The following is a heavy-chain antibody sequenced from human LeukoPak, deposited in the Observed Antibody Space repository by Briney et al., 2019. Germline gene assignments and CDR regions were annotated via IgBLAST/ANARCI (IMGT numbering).Heavy chain of an antibody. CDR3: ARSGNILTGYYKARFDY. V-gene: IGHV1-18*01. J-gene: IGHJ4*02. Sequence: ASVKVSCKASGYTFTSYGISWVRQAPGQGLEWMGWISAYNGNTNYAQKLQGRVTMTTDTSTSTAYMELRSLRSDDTAVHYCARSGNILTGYYKARFDYWGQGTLVTVSS. D-gene: IGHD3-9*01. CDR2: ISAYNGNT. CDR1: GYTFTSYG.